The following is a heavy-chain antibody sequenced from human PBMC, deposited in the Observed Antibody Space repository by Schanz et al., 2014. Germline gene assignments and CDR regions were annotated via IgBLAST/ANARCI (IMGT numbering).Heavy chain of an antibody. Sequence: EVQLLESGGGLVQSGGSLRLSCASSGFSFTTYAMSWVRQAPGKGLEWVSSISSGGGSTYYADSVKGRFTISSDNSKSTLYLQMSSLRAEDTAVYYCAKSQGSSFDSWGQGTLVTVSS. J-gene: IGHJ4*02. CDR3: AKSQGSSFDS. CDR2: ISSGGGST. V-gene: IGHV3-23*01. CDR1: GFSFTTYA. D-gene: IGHD6-13*01.